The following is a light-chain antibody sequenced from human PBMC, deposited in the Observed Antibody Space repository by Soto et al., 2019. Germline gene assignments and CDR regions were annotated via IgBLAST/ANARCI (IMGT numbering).Light chain of an antibody. Sequence: EIVLTQSPGTLSLSPGERATLSCRASQSVSSNYLAWYQQKPGQAPRLLIYGASSRATGIPDRFSGSGSGTAFTLTIRRLEPADFAVYYCQQRRNWPPITFGQGTRLEIK. J-gene: IGKJ5*01. V-gene: IGKV3D-20*02. CDR2: GAS. CDR1: QSVSSNY. CDR3: QQRRNWPPIT.